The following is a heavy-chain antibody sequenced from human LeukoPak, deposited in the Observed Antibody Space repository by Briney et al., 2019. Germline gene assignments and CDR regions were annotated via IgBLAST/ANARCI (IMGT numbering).Heavy chain of an antibody. CDR2: IIPIFGTA. Sequence: ASVKVSCKASGGTLSSYAISWVRQAPGQGLEWTGVIIPIFGTANYAQKFQGRVTITADEPTSTAYMELSSLRSEDTAVYYCAREGGGYSYGYFDYWGQGTLVTVSS. CDR3: AREGGGYSYGYFDY. J-gene: IGHJ4*02. CDR1: GGTLSSYA. D-gene: IGHD5-18*01. V-gene: IGHV1-69*01.